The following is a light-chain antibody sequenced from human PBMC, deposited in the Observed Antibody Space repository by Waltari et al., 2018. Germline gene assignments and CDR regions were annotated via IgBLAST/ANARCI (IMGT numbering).Light chain of an antibody. CDR3: QQRSTWPSIT. V-gene: IGKV3-11*01. Sequence: EIVLTQSPATLSLSPGERGTLSCRASQSVNTNLAWYQQRPGQAPRLLIYDASNRATGIPARFSDSGSGTDFTLTISSLEREDFAVYYCQQRSTWPSITFGQGTRLEIK. CDR2: DAS. J-gene: IGKJ5*01. CDR1: QSVNTN.